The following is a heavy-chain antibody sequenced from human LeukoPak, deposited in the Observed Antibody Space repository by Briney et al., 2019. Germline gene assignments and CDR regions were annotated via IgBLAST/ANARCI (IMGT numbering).Heavy chain of an antibody. CDR1: GFTFSSYG. V-gene: IGHV3-30*18. CDR3: AKLIEVDAFDI. Sequence: GGSLRLSCAASGFTFSSYGMHWVRQAPGKGLEWVAVISYDGSNKYYADSVKGRFTISRDNSKNTLYLQMNSLRAEDTAVYYCAKLIEVDAFDIWGQGTMVTVSS. D-gene: IGHD3-22*01. CDR2: ISYDGSNK. J-gene: IGHJ3*02.